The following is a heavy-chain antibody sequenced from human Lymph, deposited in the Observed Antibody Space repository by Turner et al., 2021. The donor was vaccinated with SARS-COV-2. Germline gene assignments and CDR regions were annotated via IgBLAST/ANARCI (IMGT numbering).Heavy chain of an antibody. D-gene: IGHD6-13*01. V-gene: IGHV1-69*10. Sequence: QVQLVQSGAEVKKPGSSVKVSCKASGGTFSSYAISWVRQAPGQGLEGMGGIIPILGLENYAQRFKGGVTITADKPTSTAYLALSSLRSEDTAVYYCARIAAPGMGGGVFYYYYGMDVWGQGTTVTVSS. CDR3: ARIAAPGMGGGVFYYYYGMDV. CDR2: IIPILGLE. J-gene: IGHJ6*02. CDR1: GGTFSSYA.